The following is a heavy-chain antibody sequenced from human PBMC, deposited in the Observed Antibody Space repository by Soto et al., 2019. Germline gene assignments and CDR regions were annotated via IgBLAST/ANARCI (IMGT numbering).Heavy chain of an antibody. D-gene: IGHD1-26*01. CDR2: IYYSGIA. Sequence: SETLSLTCTVSNGSISGYYWTWIRQPPGKGLEWIGYIYYSGIARYNPSLESRVTLSVDASKNQLSLRLNSVTAADTAVYHCARVGVGIGNHFDSWGQGTLVTVSS. CDR3: ARVGVGIGNHFDS. V-gene: IGHV4-59*01. CDR1: NGSISGYY. J-gene: IGHJ4*02.